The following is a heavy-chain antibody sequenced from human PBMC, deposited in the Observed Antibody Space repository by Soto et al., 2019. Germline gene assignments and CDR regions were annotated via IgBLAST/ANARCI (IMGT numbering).Heavy chain of an antibody. CDR3: VRDRYSYGSEVPK. D-gene: IGHD5-18*01. CDR2: IYHSGTT. J-gene: IGHJ4*02. Sequence: WETLSLTCTVSGYCISNGYYWDWIRQSPEKGLEWIGTIYHSGTTYYNPSLKSRVIMSIDTSKNQFSLNLKSVTAADTAVYYCVRDRYSYGSEVPKWGQGTLVKVST. V-gene: IGHV4-38-2*02. CDR1: GYCISNGYY.